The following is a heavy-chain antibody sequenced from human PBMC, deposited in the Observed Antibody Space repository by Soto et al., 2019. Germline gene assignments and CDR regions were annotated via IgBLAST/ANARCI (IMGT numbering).Heavy chain of an antibody. Sequence: NPSETLSLTCAVSGGSIISASYSWNWIRQSPGRGLEWIGHIYSIGSTYYNPSLKSRVSISVDTSNNQFSLKLTSVTAADTAVYFCAREHASGIERLFDASGQRTLVTLCS. CDR3: AREHASGIERLFDA. D-gene: IGHD6-13*01. V-gene: IGHV4-31*11. J-gene: IGHJ5*02. CDR1: GGSIISASYS. CDR2: IYSIGST.